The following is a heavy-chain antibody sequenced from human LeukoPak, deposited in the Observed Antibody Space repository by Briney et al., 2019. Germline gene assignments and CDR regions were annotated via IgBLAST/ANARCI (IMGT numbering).Heavy chain of an antibody. CDR1: GFTFTTYW. CDR3: ARSEYEYGYGHWGLDV. D-gene: IGHD3-16*01. J-gene: IGHJ6*02. V-gene: IGHV3-74*01. Sequence: PGGSLRLSCAASGFTFTTYWMHWVRQAPGKGLVWVSRVKGDGSHTNYAESVTGRFTNSRDNAKNTVYLQMNSLRAEDTAVYYCARSEYEYGYGHWGLDVWGQGTSVTVSS. CDR2: VKGDGSHT.